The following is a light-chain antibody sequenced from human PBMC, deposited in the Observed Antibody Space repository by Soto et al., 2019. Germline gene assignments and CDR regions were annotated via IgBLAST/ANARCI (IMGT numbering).Light chain of an antibody. CDR2: EVR. CDR3: CSYTSNSIRV. V-gene: IGLV2-14*01. J-gene: IGLJ3*02. CDR1: SSDVGGYNH. Sequence: QSALTQPASVSGSPGQSITISCTGTSSDVGGYNHVSWYQQHPGKAPKLIIYEVRNRPSGVSNRLSGSKSGNTASLTISGLQADDEADYYCCSYTSNSIRVFGGGTKLTVL.